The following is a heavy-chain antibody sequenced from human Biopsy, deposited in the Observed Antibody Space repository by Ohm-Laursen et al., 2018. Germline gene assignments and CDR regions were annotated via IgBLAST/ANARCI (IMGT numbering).Heavy chain of an antibody. CDR2: IYYSGST. Sequence: TLSLTCTVSGGTISSDYWSWIRQTPGKGLEWIGYIYYSGSTNYNPSLKSRVTISVDTSKNQFSLRLNSVTAADTAVYYCARATNSTGWPYYYFYGMDVWGQGTTVTVSS. CDR1: GGTISSDY. J-gene: IGHJ6*02. D-gene: IGHD2/OR15-2a*01. V-gene: IGHV4-59*01. CDR3: ARATNSTGWPYYYFYGMDV.